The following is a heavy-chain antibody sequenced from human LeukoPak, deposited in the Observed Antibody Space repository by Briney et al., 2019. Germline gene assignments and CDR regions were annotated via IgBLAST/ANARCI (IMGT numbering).Heavy chain of an antibody. CDR1: GFTFSSYA. J-gene: IGHJ4*02. CDR2: INQDGSVK. CDR3: ARDPGSSSFDY. D-gene: IGHD6-13*01. V-gene: IGHV3-7*01. Sequence: GGSLRLSCAASGFTFSSYAMSWVRQAPGKGPEFVANINQDGSVKNYVDSVKGRFTISRDNAKNSLYLQMNSLRADDTAVYDCARDPGSSSFDYWGQGTLVTVSS.